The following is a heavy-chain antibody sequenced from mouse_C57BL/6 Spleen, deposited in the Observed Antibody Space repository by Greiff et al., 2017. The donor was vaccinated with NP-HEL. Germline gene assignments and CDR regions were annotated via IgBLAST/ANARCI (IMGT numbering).Heavy chain of an antibody. V-gene: IGHV1-50*01. CDR1: GYTFTSYW. J-gene: IGHJ3*01. D-gene: IGHD1-1*01. CDR3: AREGNYYGSRSWFAY. Sequence: QVQLQQPGAELVKPGASVKLSCKASGYTFTSYWMQWVKQRPGQGLEWIGEIDPSDSYTNYNQKFKGKATLTVDTSSSTDYMQLSSLTSEDSAVYYWAREGNYYGSRSWFAYWGQGTLVTVSA. CDR2: IDPSDSYT.